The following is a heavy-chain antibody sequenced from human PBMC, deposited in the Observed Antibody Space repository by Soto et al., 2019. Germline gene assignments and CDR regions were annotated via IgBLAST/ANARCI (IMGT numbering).Heavy chain of an antibody. D-gene: IGHD3-22*01. J-gene: IGHJ3*02. V-gene: IGHV5-10-1*01. CDR1: GYSFTSYW. CDR2: IDPSDSYT. CDR3: ARYRPGDSSGYSAFDI. Sequence: GESLKISCKGSGYSFTSYWISWVRQMPGKGLEWMGRIDPSDSYTNYSPSFQGHVTISADKSISTAYLQWSSLKASDTAMYYCARYRPGDSSGYSAFDIWGQGTMVTGSS.